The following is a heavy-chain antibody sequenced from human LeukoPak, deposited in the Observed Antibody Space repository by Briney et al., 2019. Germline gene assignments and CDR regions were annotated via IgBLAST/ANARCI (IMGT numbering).Heavy chain of an antibody. CDR2: IRYDGSNK. J-gene: IGHJ4*02. CDR1: GFTFSSYG. V-gene: IGHV3-30*02. D-gene: IGHD1-26*01. CDR3: ARLRGSYFDS. Sequence: GGSLRLSCAASGFTFSSYGMHWVRQAPGKGLEWVAFIRYDGSNKYYADSVKGRFTISRDNSKNMLYLQMNSLRAEDTAVYYCARLRGSYFDSWGQGTLVTVSS.